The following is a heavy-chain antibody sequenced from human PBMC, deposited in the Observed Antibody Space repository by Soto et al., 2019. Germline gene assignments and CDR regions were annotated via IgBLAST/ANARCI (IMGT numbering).Heavy chain of an antibody. J-gene: IGHJ6*02. V-gene: IGHV3-30-3*01. D-gene: IGHD2-15*01. CDR3: ARAGCDGGSCYTLVGLRYGMDV. CDR2: ISYDGNNK. CDR1: GFTFSSYA. Sequence: QVQLVESGGGVVQPGRSLRLSCAASGFTFSSYAMYWVRQAPGKGLEWVAVISYDGNNKYYADSVKGRFTISRDNSKTTXXXQXXSLRAEDTAVYYCARAGCDGGSCYTLVGLRYGMDVWGQGTTVTVSS.